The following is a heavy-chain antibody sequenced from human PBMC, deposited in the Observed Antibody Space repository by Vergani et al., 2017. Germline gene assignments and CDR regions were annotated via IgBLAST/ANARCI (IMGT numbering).Heavy chain of an antibody. CDR3: ARGGGPYGSGTDGGWFDP. D-gene: IGHD3-10*01. V-gene: IGHV1-8*03. Sequence: QVQLVQSGAEVKKPGSSVKVSCKASGVTFSSYAISWVRQAPGQGLEWMGWMNPNSGNTGYAQKFQGRVTITRNTSISTAYMELSSLRSEDTAVYYCARGGGPYGSGTDGGWFDPWGQGTLVTVSS. CDR2: MNPNSGNT. CDR1: GVTFSSYA. J-gene: IGHJ5*02.